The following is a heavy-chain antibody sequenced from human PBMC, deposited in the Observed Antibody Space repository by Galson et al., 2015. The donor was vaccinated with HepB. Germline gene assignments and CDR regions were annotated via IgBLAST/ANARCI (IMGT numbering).Heavy chain of an antibody. CDR1: GYTFTSYG. J-gene: IGHJ6*02. CDR2: ISAYNGNT. Sequence: SVKVSCKDSGYTFTSYGISWVRQAPGKGLEWMGWISAYNGNTNYAHKLQGRVTMTTDTSTSTAYMELRSLRSDDTAVYYCARRDVLRYFDWLYPDYGMDVWGQGTTVTASS. D-gene: IGHD3-9*01. CDR3: ARRDVLRYFDWLYPDYGMDV. V-gene: IGHV1-18*04.